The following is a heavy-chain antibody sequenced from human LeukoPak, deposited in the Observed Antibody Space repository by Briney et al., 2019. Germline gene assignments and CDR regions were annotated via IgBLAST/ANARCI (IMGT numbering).Heavy chain of an antibody. V-gene: IGHV4-4*07. CDR2: IYTSGST. Sequence: SETLSHTCTVSGGSISSYYWSWIRQPAGKGLEWIGRIYTSGSTNYNPSLKSRVTMSVDTSKNQFSLKLSSVTAADTAVYYCARDLADFWSGYLSSAFDIWGQGTMVTVSS. D-gene: IGHD3-3*01. CDR3: ARDLADFWSGYLSSAFDI. CDR1: GGSISSYY. J-gene: IGHJ3*02.